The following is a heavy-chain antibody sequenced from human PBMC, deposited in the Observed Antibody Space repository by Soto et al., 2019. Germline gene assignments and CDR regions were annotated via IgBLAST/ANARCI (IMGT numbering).Heavy chain of an antibody. D-gene: IGHD3-3*02. Sequence: ASVKVSCKASGYTFTSYDINWVRQATGQGLEWMGWMNPNSGNTGYAQKFQGRVTMTRNTSIITAYMELSSLRSEDTAVYYCARGSWHFWSGYLYYFDYWGQGTLVTVSS. CDR2: MNPNSGNT. J-gene: IGHJ4*02. CDR3: ARGSWHFWSGYLYYFDY. V-gene: IGHV1-8*01. CDR1: GYTFTSYD.